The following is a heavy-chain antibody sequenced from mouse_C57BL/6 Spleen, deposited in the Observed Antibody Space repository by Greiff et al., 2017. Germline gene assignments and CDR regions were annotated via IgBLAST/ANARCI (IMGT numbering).Heavy chain of an antibody. Sequence: QVQLQQPGAELVKPGASVKMSCKASGYTFTSYWITWVKQRPGQGLEWIGDIYPGSGSTNYNEKFKSQATLTVDTSSSTAYMQLSSLTSEDSAVYYCARGSYDEGDYYAMDYWGQGTSVTVSS. CDR2: IYPGSGST. CDR3: ARGSYDEGDYYAMDY. V-gene: IGHV1-55*01. D-gene: IGHD2-12*01. J-gene: IGHJ4*01. CDR1: GYTFTSYW.